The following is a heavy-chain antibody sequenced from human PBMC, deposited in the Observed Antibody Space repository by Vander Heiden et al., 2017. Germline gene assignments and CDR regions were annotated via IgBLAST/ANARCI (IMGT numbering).Heavy chain of an antibody. Sequence: QVQLVESGGGVVQPGRSLRLSSAASGFTFSSYGINWVAQAPGKGLEWVAAIWYDGTKKFYTDSVKGRFTISGDKSKNTLYLQMNSLRAEDTAVYYCARALTSGWSLFDYWGQGTLVTVSS. CDR3: ARALTSGWSLFDY. V-gene: IGHV3-33*01. J-gene: IGHJ4*02. D-gene: IGHD6-19*01. CDR2: IWYDGTKK. CDR1: GFTFSSYG.